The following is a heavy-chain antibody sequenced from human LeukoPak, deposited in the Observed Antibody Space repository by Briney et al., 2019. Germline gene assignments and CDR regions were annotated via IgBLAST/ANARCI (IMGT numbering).Heavy chain of an antibody. CDR3: ANYYDSSGYYLT. D-gene: IGHD3-22*01. CDR1: GGAISSYY. V-gene: IGHV4-59*08. CDR2: VHYTGST. J-gene: IGHJ4*02. Sequence: SETLSLTCTVSGGAISSYYWSWIRQPPGKGLEWIGYVHYTGSTNDKPSLKSRATISLDTSKNQISLKLSSVPAADTAVYYCANYYDSSGYYLTWGQGLLVTVSS.